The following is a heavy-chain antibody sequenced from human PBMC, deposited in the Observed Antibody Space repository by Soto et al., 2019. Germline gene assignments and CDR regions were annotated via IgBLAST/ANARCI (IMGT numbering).Heavy chain of an antibody. Sequence: GGSLRLSCAASGFTFSSYAMHWVRQAPGKGLEWVAVISYDGSNKYYADSVKGRFTISRDNSKNTLYLQMNSLRAEDTAVYYCAREYIVVVPAARNYYYGMDVWGQGTTVTVSS. CDR3: AREYIVVVPAARNYYYGMDV. V-gene: IGHV3-30-3*01. CDR1: GFTFSSYA. CDR2: ISYDGSNK. D-gene: IGHD2-2*01. J-gene: IGHJ6*02.